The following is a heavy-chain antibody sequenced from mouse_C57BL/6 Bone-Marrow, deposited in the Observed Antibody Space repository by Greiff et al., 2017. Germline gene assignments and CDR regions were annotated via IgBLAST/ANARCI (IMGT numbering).Heavy chain of an antibody. CDR3: ARQKVNCFDY. Sequence: EVQLVEPGGGLVQPGESLKLSCESYEYEFPSYYMSWVRKTPETRLELVAAINSDGGSTYYPDTMERRFIISRDNTKKTPYLQMSSLRSEDTALYYCARQKVNCFDYWGQGTTLTVSS. CDR2: INSDGGST. J-gene: IGHJ2*01. D-gene: IGHD2-2*01. CDR1: EYEFPSYY. V-gene: IGHV5-2*01.